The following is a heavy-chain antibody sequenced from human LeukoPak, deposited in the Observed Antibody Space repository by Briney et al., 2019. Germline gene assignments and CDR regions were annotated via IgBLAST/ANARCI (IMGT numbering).Heavy chain of an antibody. CDR3: AEGGQWLRV. D-gene: IGHD6-19*01. J-gene: IGHJ4*02. V-gene: IGHV4-4*07. CDR1: GGSISSYC. Sequence: SETLSLTCTVSGGSISSYCWSCIRQPAGKGLEWIGRICTSGSTNYNPSLKSRVTMSVDTSKNQFSLKLSSVTAADTAAYYCAEGGQWLRVWGQGTLVTVSS. CDR2: ICTSGST.